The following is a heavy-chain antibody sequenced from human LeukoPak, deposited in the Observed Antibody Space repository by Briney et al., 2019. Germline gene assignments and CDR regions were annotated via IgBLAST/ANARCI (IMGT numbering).Heavy chain of an antibody. CDR2: ISSSSSYI. CDR1: GFTFSSYS. J-gene: IGHJ4*02. V-gene: IGHV3-21*01. CDR3: ARELSSSPTYYFDY. Sequence: PGGSLRLSCAASGFTFSSYSMNWVRQAPGKGLEWVSSISSSSSYIYYADSVKGRFTISGDNAKNSLYLQMNSLRAEDTAVYYCARELSSSPTYYFDYWGQGTLVTVSS. D-gene: IGHD6-6*01.